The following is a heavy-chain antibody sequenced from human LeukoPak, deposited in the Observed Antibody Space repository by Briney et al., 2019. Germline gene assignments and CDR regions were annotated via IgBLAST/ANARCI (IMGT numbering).Heavy chain of an antibody. Sequence: GGSLRLSCAASGFTVSSNYMSWVRQAPGKGLEWVSVFYSGGSTYYADSVKGRFTISRDNAKNSLYLQMNSLRAKDTAVYYCARGGYSYGIGDYWGQGTLVTVSS. CDR1: GFTVSSNY. V-gene: IGHV3-53*01. CDR2: FYSGGST. J-gene: IGHJ4*02. CDR3: ARGGYSYGIGDY. D-gene: IGHD5-18*01.